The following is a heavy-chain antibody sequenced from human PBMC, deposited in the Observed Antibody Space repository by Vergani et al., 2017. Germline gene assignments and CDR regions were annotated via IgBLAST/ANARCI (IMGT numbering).Heavy chain of an antibody. CDR1: GFTFSSYS. D-gene: IGHD3-3*01. CDR2: ISSSSSYI. Sequence: EVQLVESGGGLVKPGGSLRLSCAASGFTFSSYSMNWVRQAPGKGLEWVSSISSSSSYIYYADSVKGRFTISRDNAKNSLYLQMNSLRAEDTAVYYCARDLRAVLEWSSSFDNWGQGTMVTVSS. V-gene: IGHV3-21*01. CDR3: ARDLRAVLEWSSSFDN. J-gene: IGHJ3*02.